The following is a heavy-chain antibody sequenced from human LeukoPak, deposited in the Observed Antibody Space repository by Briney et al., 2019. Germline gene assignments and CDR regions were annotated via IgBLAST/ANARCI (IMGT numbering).Heavy chain of an antibody. CDR3: AKDRNGVLDF. V-gene: IGHV3-30*18. Sequence: GGSLRLSCAASGFTFSSYGMHWVRQAPGKGLEWVAVISYDGSNKYYADSVKGRFTISRDNSKNTLYLQMNSLRAEDTAVYYCAKDRNGVLDFWGQGTLVTVSS. J-gene: IGHJ4*02. CDR1: GFTFSSYG. D-gene: IGHD1-1*01. CDR2: ISYDGSNK.